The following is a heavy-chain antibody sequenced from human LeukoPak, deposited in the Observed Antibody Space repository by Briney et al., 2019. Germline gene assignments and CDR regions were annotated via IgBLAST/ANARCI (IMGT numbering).Heavy chain of an antibody. CDR1: GGSISSGSYY. D-gene: IGHD6-6*01. CDR3: ASGSSSSGGEGY. V-gene: IGHV4-61*02. Sequence: SQTLSLTCTVSGGSISSGSYYWRWIRQPAGKGLEWIGRIYTSGSTNYNPSLKSRVTISVDTSKNQFSLKLSSVTAADTAVYYCASGSSSSGGEGYWGQGTLVTVSS. J-gene: IGHJ4*02. CDR2: IYTSGST.